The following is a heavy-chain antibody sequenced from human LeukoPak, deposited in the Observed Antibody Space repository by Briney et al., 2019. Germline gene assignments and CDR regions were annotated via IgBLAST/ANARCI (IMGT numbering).Heavy chain of an antibody. V-gene: IGHV3-21*01. CDR2: ISSSSSYI. J-gene: IGHJ1*01. CDR3: ARQKSLTIAAAGKGKYFQH. D-gene: IGHD6-13*01. Sequence: GGSLRLSCAASGFTFSSYSMNWVRQAPGKGLEWVSCISSSSSYIYYADSVKGRFTISRDNAKNSLYLQMSSLRAEDTAVYYCARQKSLTIAAAGKGKYFQHWGQGTLVTVSS. CDR1: GFTFSSYS.